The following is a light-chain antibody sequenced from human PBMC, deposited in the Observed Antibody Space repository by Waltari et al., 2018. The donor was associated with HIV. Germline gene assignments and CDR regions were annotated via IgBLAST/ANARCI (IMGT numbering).Light chain of an antibody. CDR1: NSNVGLIY. J-gene: IGLJ3*02. V-gene: IGLV1-47*01. CDR3: AAWDYSLSGWV. CDR2: GIN. Sequence: QSVLTQPPSASGTPGQRVTISWSGSNSNVGLIYVYWYQQRPGTTPKLVIYGINQRPSGVPDRFSGSKSGTSVSLVISGIRSEDEADYYCAAWDYSLSGWVFGGGTKLTVL.